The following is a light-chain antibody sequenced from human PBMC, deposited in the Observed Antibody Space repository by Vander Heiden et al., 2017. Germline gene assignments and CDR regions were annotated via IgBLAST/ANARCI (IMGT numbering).Light chain of an antibody. CDR1: QDISNY. V-gene: IGKV1-33*01. J-gene: IGKJ4*01. CDR2: DAS. Sequence: DIQMTQSPSSLSASVGDRVTITCQASQDISNYLNWYQQKPGKAPKLLIYDASNLETGVPSRFSGSGSGTDFIFTISSLQPEDIATYYCQQYDNLPPLTFGGGTKVEIK. CDR3: QQYDNLPPLT.